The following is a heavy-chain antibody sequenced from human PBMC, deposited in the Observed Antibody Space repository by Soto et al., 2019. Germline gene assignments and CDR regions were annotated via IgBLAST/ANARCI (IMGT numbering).Heavy chain of an antibody. CDR2: ISAHNGNT. CDR1: GYTFTNYG. V-gene: IGHV1-18*04. Sequence: ASVKVSCKASGYTFTNYGVNWVRQAPGQGLEWMGWISAHNGNTNYPQKLQGRITMTTDTSTATAYMELRSLRSDDTAVYYCARDLFYHDSSGYYFGRGVDYWGQGTLVTGSS. J-gene: IGHJ4*02. D-gene: IGHD3-22*01. CDR3: ARDLFYHDSSGYYFGRGVDY.